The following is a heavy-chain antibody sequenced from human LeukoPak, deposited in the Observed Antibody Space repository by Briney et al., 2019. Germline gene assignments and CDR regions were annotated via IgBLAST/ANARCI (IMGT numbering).Heavy chain of an antibody. V-gene: IGHV3-15*01. D-gene: IGHD2-21*02. J-gene: IGHJ5*02. Sequence: GGSLRLSCAASGFTFSNAWMTWVRQTPGKGLEWVGRIKSKTDGGTIDYAAPVKGRFTISRDDPKNTLYLQMNSLKTEDTAVYYCGGDGRWFDPWGQGTLVTVSS. CDR2: IKSKTDGGTI. CDR1: GFTFSNAW. CDR3: GGDGRWFDP.